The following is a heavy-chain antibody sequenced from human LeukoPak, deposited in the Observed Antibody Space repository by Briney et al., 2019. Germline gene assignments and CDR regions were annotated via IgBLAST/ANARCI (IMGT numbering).Heavy chain of an antibody. CDR1: GYSISSGYY. CDR2: IYHSGST. V-gene: IGHV4-38-2*02. J-gene: IGHJ3*02. Sequence: SETLSLTCTVSGYSISSGYYWGWIRQPPGKGLEWIGSIYHSGSTYYNPSLKSRVTISVDTSKNQFSLKLSSVTAADTAVYYCARVLGGYNRFDIWGQGTMVTVSS. D-gene: IGHD5-24*01. CDR3: ARVLGGYNRFDI.